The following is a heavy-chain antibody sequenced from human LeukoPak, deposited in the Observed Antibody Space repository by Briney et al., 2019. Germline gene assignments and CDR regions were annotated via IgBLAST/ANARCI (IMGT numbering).Heavy chain of an antibody. CDR1: GGSISSDSYY. Sequence: SETLSLTCAVSGGSISSDSYYWGWIRQPSGKGLEWIGSIYSGGTTYYNPSLKSRVTISVDTSKNQFSLKLTSVTAADAAAYYCARHSRNCSGGYCYLYYWGQGTQVTVSS. V-gene: IGHV4-39*01. J-gene: IGHJ4*02. D-gene: IGHD2-15*01. CDR2: IYSGGTT. CDR3: ARHSRNCSGGYCYLYY.